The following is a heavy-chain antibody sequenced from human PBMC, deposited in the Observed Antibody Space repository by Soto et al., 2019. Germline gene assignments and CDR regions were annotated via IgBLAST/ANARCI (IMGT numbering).Heavy chain of an antibody. J-gene: IGHJ4*02. D-gene: IGHD5-12*01. CDR2: INPSGGTT. V-gene: IGHV1-46*01. CDR3: ARDGATMGSYYLDY. Sequence: QMQLVQSGAEVKKPGASVKVSCKASGYSFTNYYMHWVRQAPGQGLEWKGIINPSGGTTRYERKFQGRSTMTSDTSTSTVYMEVISLSSEDTAVHYCARDGATMGSYYLDYWGQGTLVTVSS. CDR1: GYSFTNYY.